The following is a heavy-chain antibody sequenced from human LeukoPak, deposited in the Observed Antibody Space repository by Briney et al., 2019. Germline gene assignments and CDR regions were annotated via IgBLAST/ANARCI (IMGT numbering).Heavy chain of an antibody. V-gene: IGHV4-59*01. CDR1: GGSISSYY. CDR3: ARDRSYNWFDP. CDR2: ICYTGRT. Sequence: KPSETLSLTCTVSGGSISSYYWSWIRQSPGKGLEWIAYICYTGRTNYNPSLKSRVTISVDTSKNQFSLKLSSVTAADTAVYYCARDRSYNWFDPWGQGTLVTVSS. J-gene: IGHJ5*02. D-gene: IGHD2-15*01.